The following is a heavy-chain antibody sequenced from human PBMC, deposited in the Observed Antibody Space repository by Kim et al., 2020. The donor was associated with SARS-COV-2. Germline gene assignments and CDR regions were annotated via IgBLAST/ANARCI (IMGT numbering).Heavy chain of an antibody. V-gene: IGHV1-69*13. D-gene: IGHD5-18*01. J-gene: IGHJ6*02. CDR2: IIPIFGTA. CDR3: ARGDSSTYYYYYYGMDV. CDR1: GGTFSSYA. Sequence: SVKVSCKASGGTFSSYAISWVRQAPGQGLEWMGGIIPIFGTANYAQKFQGRVTITADESTSTAYMELSSLRSEDTAVYYCARGDSSTYYYYYYGMDVWGQGTTVTVSS.